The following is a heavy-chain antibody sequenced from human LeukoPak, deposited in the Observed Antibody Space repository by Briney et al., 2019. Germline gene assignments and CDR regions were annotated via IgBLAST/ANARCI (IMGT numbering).Heavy chain of an antibody. CDR2: IYHSGST. D-gene: IGHD6-13*01. V-gene: IGHV4-38-2*02. CDR3: ARDLEYSSSSAEYFQH. CDR1: GYSVSSGYY. Sequence: PSKTLSLTRTVSGYSVSSGYYWGWIRQPPGKGLEWIGSIYHSGSTYHNPSLKSRVTILADTSKNQFSLKLSSVTAADTAVYYCARDLEYSSSSAEYFQHWGQGTLVTVSS. J-gene: IGHJ1*01.